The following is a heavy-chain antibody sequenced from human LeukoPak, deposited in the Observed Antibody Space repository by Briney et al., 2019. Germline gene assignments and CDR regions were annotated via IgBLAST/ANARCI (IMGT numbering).Heavy chain of an antibody. V-gene: IGHV3-53*01. J-gene: IGHJ4*02. CDR2: IYSGGDT. D-gene: IGHD4-17*01. CDR1: GFTVSGNY. CDR3: AREGGGDYGDYLRY. Sequence: GGSLRLSCAASGFTVSGNYMSWVRQAPGKGLEWVSVIYSGGDTYSADSVKGRFTISRDNSKNTVYLQMNSLRAEDTAVYYCAREGGGDYGDYLRYWGQGTLVTVSS.